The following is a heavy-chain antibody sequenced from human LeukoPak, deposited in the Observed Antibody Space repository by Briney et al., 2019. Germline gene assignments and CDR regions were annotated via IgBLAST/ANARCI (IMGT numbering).Heavy chain of an antibody. D-gene: IGHD5-24*01. CDR2: ISYDGSNK. CDR3: ARDRLDGYNLGALCGMDV. CDR1: GFTFSNYA. V-gene: IGHV3-30*14. J-gene: IGHJ6*02. Sequence: GGSLRLSCAASGFTFSNYAMNWVRQAPGKGLEWVAVISYDGSNKYYADSVKGRFTISRDNSKNTLYLQMNSLRAEDTAVYYCARDRLDGYNLGALCGMDVWGQGTTVTVSS.